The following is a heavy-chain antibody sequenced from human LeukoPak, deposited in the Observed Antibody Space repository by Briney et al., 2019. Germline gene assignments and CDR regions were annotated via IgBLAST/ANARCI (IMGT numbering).Heavy chain of an antibody. D-gene: IGHD4-23*01. V-gene: IGHV3-48*03. CDR3: ARVYGGNSIDY. CDR1: GFTFSSFE. J-gene: IGHJ4*02. Sequence: GGSLRLSCVASGFTFSSFEMNWVRQAPGKGLEWVSYISSSGTTIYYADSVEGRFTISRDNAKNSLYLQMNSLRAEDTAVYYCARVYGGNSIDYWGQGTLVTVSS. CDR2: ISSSGTTI.